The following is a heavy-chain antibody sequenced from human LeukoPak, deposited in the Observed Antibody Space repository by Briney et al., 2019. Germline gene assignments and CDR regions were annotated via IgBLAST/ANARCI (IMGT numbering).Heavy chain of an antibody. CDR2: VEYSGST. CDR1: GGSVSSGGYY. Sequence: PSETLSLTCTVSGGSVSSGGYYWSWIRQPPGKGLEWIGLVEYSGSTNYNPSLKSRVTISVDTSKNQFSLKLSSVTAADTAVYYCAREVFSGYDSRVSRLDYWGQGTLVTVSS. J-gene: IGHJ4*02. V-gene: IGHV4-61*08. D-gene: IGHD5-12*01. CDR3: AREVFSGYDSRVSRLDY.